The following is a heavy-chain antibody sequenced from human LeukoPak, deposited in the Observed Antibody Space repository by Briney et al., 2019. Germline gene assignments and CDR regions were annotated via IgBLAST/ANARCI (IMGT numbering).Heavy chain of an antibody. CDR1: VFTFSSYA. D-gene: IGHD1-14*01. V-gene: IGHV3-23*01. Sequence: PGGSLRLSCAASVFTFSSYAMSWVRQAPGKGLEWVSAISGSGGSTYYADSVKGRFTISRDNSKHTLYLQMNSLSAEDTSVYYCAKRYRYYFDYWGQGTVVSVS. CDR3: AKRYRYYFDY. CDR2: ISGSGGST. J-gene: IGHJ4*02.